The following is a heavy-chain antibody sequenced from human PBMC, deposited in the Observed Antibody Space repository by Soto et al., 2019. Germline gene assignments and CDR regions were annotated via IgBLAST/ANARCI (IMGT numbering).Heavy chain of an antibody. V-gene: IGHV3-33*01. J-gene: IGHJ4*02. Sequence: QVPLVESGGGVVQPGRSLRLSCTASGFTFSSYGMHWVRQAPGKGLEWVAVIWSDGSNKYYADSVKGRFTISRDDSKNTLYLQMNSLRAEDTAVYHCARDGSSRWYGAIDYWGQGTLVTVSS. CDR3: ARDGSSRWYGAIDY. D-gene: IGHD6-13*01. CDR1: GFTFSSYG. CDR2: IWSDGSNK.